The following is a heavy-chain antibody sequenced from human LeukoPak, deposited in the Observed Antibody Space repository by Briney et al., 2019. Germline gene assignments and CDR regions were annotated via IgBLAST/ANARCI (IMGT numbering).Heavy chain of an antibody. CDR3: ARGGWGNFDY. Sequence: SETLSLTCAVYGGSFSGYYWSWIRQPPGKGLEWIWEINHSGSTNYNPSLKSRATISVDTSKNQFSLKLSSVTAADTAVYYCARGGWGNFDYWGQGTLVTVSS. CDR1: GGSFSGYY. J-gene: IGHJ4*02. D-gene: IGHD7-27*01. V-gene: IGHV4-34*01. CDR2: INHSGST.